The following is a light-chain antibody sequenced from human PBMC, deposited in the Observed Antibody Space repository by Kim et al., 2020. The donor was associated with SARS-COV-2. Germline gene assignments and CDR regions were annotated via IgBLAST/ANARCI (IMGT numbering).Light chain of an antibody. CDR3: QQRSNWPIS. CDR1: QSVSRS. Sequence: LSPGERATLSYMASQSVSRSLARYQQEPGQAPRHLIYDASNRATGMRARFSVSGSGTDLTFTISSLEPEDFAVYYCQQRSNWPISFGQRTRLEIK. J-gene: IGKJ5*01. CDR2: DAS. V-gene: IGKV3-11*01.